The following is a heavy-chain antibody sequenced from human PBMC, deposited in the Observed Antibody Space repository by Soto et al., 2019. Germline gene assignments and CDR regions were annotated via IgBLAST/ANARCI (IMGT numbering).Heavy chain of an antibody. J-gene: IGHJ6*02. V-gene: IGHV4-30-4*01. CDR2: IYYSGST. CDR3: AREGYCSSTSCYASYYGMDV. D-gene: IGHD2-2*01. Sequence: SEDRSLTWNVTGGSISSGDYLLSWIRQPPEKGLDWIGYIYYSGSTYYNPSLKSRVTISVDTSKNQFSLKLSSVTAADTAVYYCAREGYCSSTSCYASYYGMDVWGQGTTVT. CDR1: GGSISSGDYL.